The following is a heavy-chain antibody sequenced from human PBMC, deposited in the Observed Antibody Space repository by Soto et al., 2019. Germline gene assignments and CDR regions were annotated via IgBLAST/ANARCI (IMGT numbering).Heavy chain of an antibody. CDR3: VHSFRGDTWFDP. V-gene: IGHV2-5*02. CDR2: IYWDDDK. D-gene: IGHD3-10*01. J-gene: IGHJ5*02. CDR1: GFSLSTSGMN. Sequence: QITLKESGPTLVKPIQTLTLTCTFSGFSLSTSGMNVGWIRQPPGKALEWLALIYWDDDKRYNPSLKNRLTITKGTSKNQVVLTMTNMDPVDTATYYCVHSFRGDTWFDPWGQGTLVTVSS.